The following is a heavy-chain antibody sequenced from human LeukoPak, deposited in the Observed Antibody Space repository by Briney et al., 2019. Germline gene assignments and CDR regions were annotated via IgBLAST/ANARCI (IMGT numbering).Heavy chain of an antibody. CDR1: GYSISSGYY. Sequence: SETLSLTCTVSGYSISSGYYWGWIRQPPGKGLEWIGSTYHSGSTYYNPSLKSRVTISVDTSKNQFSLKLSSVTAADTAVYYCARVQYYDILTGYYYFDYWGQGTLVTVSS. J-gene: IGHJ4*02. CDR2: TYHSGST. V-gene: IGHV4-38-2*02. CDR3: ARVQYYDILTGYYYFDY. D-gene: IGHD3-9*01.